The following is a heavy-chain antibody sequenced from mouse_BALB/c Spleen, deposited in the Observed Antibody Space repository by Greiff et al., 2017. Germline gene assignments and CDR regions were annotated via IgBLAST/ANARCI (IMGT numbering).Heavy chain of an antibody. Sequence: EVKLMESGGGLVQPGGSRKLSCAASGFTFSSFGMHWVRQAPEKGLEWVAYISSGSSTIYYADTVKGRFTISRDNPKNTLFLQMTSLRSEDTAMYYCARFSKDYAMDYWGQGTSVTVSS. V-gene: IGHV5-17*02. J-gene: IGHJ4*01. CDR3: ARFSKDYAMDY. CDR2: ISSGSSTI. CDR1: GFTFSSFG. D-gene: IGHD2-5*01.